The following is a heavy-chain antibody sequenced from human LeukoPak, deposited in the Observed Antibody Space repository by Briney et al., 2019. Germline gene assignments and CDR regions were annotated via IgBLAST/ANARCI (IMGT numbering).Heavy chain of an antibody. D-gene: IGHD1-26*01. CDR1: GGSISSGGHY. Sequence: PSETLSLTCTVSGGSISSGGHYWSWIRQHPGKGLEWIGYIYYSGSTYYNPSLKSRVTISVDTSKNQFSLKLSSVTAADTAVYYCASGEVAGAGLDYWGQGTLVTVSS. CDR3: ASGEVAGAGLDY. V-gene: IGHV4-31*03. CDR2: IYYSGST. J-gene: IGHJ4*02.